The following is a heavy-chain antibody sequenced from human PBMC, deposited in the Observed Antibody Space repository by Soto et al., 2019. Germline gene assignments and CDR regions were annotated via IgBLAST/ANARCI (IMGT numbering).Heavy chain of an antibody. Sequence: VQLVESGGGVVQPGRSLRLSCAASGFTFSDYAMHWVRQAPGKGLEWVAVVSHDGRITHNADSGKARFTISRDSSKNTVSLEMTSLRAEDTAVYYCAKGGRQWLVTSDFNYWGQGALVTVSS. J-gene: IGHJ4*02. CDR3: AKGGRQWLVTSDFNY. CDR2: VSHDGRIT. CDR1: GFTFSDYA. V-gene: IGHV3-30*18. D-gene: IGHD6-19*01.